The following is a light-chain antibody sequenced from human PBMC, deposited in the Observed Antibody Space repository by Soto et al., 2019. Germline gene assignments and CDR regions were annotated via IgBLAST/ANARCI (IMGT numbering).Light chain of an antibody. Sequence: DIQMTQSPSSLSASVGDRVTITCRASQSISSYLNWYQQKPGKAPKLLIYAASSLQSGVPSRFSGSGSGPHFTLTISSLPPEDFATYYCQQSYSTLKTFGQGTKVEIK. CDR2: AAS. CDR1: QSISSY. J-gene: IGKJ1*01. CDR3: QQSYSTLKT. V-gene: IGKV1-39*01.